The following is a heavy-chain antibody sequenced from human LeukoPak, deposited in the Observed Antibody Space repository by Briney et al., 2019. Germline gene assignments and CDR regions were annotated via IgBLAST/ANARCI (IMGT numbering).Heavy chain of an antibody. V-gene: IGHV3-53*01. CDR2: IYSGGST. CDR1: GFTVSSNY. J-gene: IGHJ4*02. D-gene: IGHD2-21*02. CDR3: ARQPQFCGGLCYLYY. Sequence: SGGSLRLSCAASGFTVSSNYMSWVRQAPGKGLEWVSVIYSGGSTYYADSVKGRFTISRDNSKNTLYLQMNTLRADDTAVYYCARQPQFCGGLCYLYYWGQGTLVTVSS.